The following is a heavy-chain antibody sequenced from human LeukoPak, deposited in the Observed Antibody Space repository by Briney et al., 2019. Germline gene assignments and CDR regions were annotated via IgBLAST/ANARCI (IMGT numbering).Heavy chain of an antibody. V-gene: IGHV3-74*01. D-gene: IGHD3-9*01. Sequence: GGSLRLSCVASGFTLSNYWMHWVRQGPGKGLVSVSHINSEGSGTIYADSAKGRFTISRDIAKTTVYLEMNSLRAEDTAVYYCARGVLTYFDPWGQGTLVTVSS. CDR1: GFTLSNYW. J-gene: IGHJ5*02. CDR2: INSEGSGT. CDR3: ARGVLTYFDP.